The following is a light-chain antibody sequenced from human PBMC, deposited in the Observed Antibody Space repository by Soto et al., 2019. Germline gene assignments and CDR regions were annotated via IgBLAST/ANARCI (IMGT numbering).Light chain of an antibody. CDR3: QQRSIWPIT. Sequence: EIVLTQSPSTLSFSPGESATLSCRATRSVSSYLAWYQQKPGQAPRLLIYDASSRPTDIPARFSGSGSGTDFTLTISSLEPEDFALYYCQQRSIWPITFGQGARPEIK. V-gene: IGKV3-11*01. CDR1: RSVSSY. J-gene: IGKJ5*01. CDR2: DAS.